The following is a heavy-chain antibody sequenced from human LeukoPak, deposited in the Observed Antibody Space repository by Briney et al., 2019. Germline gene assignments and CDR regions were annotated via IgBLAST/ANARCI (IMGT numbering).Heavy chain of an antibody. Sequence: SVKVSCKASGGTFSSYAISWVRQAPGQGLEWMGGIIPIFGTANYAQKFQGRVTITADKSTSTAYMELRSLRSDDTAVYYCARDGWYQGGDYWGQGTLVTVSS. CDR3: ARDGWYQGGDY. D-gene: IGHD6-19*01. V-gene: IGHV1-69*06. CDR2: IIPIFGTA. J-gene: IGHJ4*02. CDR1: GGTFSSYA.